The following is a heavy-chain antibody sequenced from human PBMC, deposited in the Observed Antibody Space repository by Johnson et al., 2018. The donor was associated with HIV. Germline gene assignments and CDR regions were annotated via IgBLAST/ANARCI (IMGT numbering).Heavy chain of an antibody. J-gene: IGHJ3*02. CDR2: ISYDGSNK. V-gene: IGHV3-30*18. CDR1: GFTFSSYG. CDR3: AKRQGGGAFDI. Sequence: QVQLVESGGGVVQPGRSLRLSCAASGFTFSSYGMHWVRQAPGKGLEWVAVISYDGSNKYYADSVKGRFTISRDNSKNTLYLQMNSLRAEDTAVYYCAKRQGGGAFDIGGQGTMVTVSS. D-gene: IGHD2-15*01.